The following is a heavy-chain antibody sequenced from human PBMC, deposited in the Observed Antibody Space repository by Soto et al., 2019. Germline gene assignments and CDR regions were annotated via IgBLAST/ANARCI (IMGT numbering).Heavy chain of an antibody. Sequence: QVQLQESGPGLVKPSQTLSLTCTVSGGSISSGGYYWNWIRQHPGKGLEWMGYIYYSGSTYYNPSLTSRVSMSVATSKNQFSLKLSSVTAADTAVYYCARSVFPWGQGTLVTVSS. CDR2: IYYSGST. CDR1: GGSISSGGYY. CDR3: ARSVFP. J-gene: IGHJ5*02. V-gene: IGHV4-31*03.